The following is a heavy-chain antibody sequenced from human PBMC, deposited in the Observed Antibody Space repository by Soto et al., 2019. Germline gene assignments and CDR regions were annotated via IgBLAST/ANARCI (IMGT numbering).Heavy chain of an antibody. D-gene: IGHD3-16*01. CDR3: TRERSLVSFLFDY. Sequence: EGSLRLSCVESGFNFSNYAVAWVRQAPGKGLEWVSSISGSGRGSRPYYADSVQGRFTISRDHSKNIVSLQMDSLRVDDTAVYYCTRERSLVSFLFDYWGPGTLVTVS. J-gene: IGHJ4*02. CDR1: GFNFSNYA. CDR2: ISGSGRGSRP. V-gene: IGHV3-23*01.